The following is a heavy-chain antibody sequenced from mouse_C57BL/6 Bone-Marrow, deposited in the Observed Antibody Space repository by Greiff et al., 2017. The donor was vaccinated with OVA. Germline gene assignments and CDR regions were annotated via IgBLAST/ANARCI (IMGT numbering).Heavy chain of an antibody. J-gene: IGHJ1*03. V-gene: IGHV5-16*01. Sequence: EVMLVESEGGLVQPGSSMKLSCTASGFTFSDYYMAWVRQVPEKGLEWVANINYDGSSTYYLDSLKSRFIISRDNAKNILYLQMSSLKSEDTATYYCARDYSKRYFDVWGTGTTVTVSS. D-gene: IGHD2-5*01. CDR1: GFTFSDYY. CDR3: ARDYSKRYFDV. CDR2: INYDGSST.